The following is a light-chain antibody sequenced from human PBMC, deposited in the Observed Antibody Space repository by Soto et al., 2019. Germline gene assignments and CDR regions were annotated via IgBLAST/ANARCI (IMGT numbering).Light chain of an antibody. J-gene: IGLJ1*01. CDR3: LISYNGPYV. CDR2: DTT. CDR1: TGAVTNGHY. Sequence: QAVVTQEPSLSVSPGVTVTLTCVSSTGAVTNGHYPYWFQQKPGQAPRTLIYDTTNRHSWTPARFSGSLLGGKAALNLSGAQPEVEGEYYGLISYNGPYVVGTGT. V-gene: IGLV7-46*01.